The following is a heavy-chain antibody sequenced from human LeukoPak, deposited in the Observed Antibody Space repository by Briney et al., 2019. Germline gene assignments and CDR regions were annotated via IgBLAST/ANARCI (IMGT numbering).Heavy chain of an antibody. Sequence: PGGSLRLSCAASGFTFSNYAMHWVRQAPGKGLEWVAVISYDGSNRYYADSVRGRFTISRDTSKNTLYLQMNSLRAEDTAVYYCAKGSQLWSPYYFDYWGQGTLVTVSS. V-gene: IGHV3-30*18. CDR2: ISYDGSNR. CDR3: AKGSQLWSPYYFDY. CDR1: GFTFSNYA. J-gene: IGHJ4*02. D-gene: IGHD5-18*01.